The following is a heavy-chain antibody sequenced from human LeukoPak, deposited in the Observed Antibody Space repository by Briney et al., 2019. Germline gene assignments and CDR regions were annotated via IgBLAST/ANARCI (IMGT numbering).Heavy chain of an antibody. V-gene: IGHV3-7*01. CDR1: GFTFSSYW. D-gene: IGHD3-9*01. Sequence: PGGSLRLSCGASGFTFSSYWMSWVRQAPGKGLEWVANIKQDGSEKYYVDSEKGRFTISRDNSKNTLYLQMNSLRAEDTAVYYCASYILTGYYNGHDAFDIWGQGTMVIVSS. CDR3: ASYILTGYYNGHDAFDI. CDR2: IKQDGSEK. J-gene: IGHJ3*02.